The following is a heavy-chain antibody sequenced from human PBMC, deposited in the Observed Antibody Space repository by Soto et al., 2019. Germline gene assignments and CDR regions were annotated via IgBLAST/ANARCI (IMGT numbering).Heavy chain of an antibody. Sequence: ASVKVSCKASGGAFSSYAISWVGQAPGRGLQWMGGTIPIFGTAICPQKFQVRAAITADESTSTAYMEISSLRSEDTAVYYCATSIVGATIRVHYYGMDVWGQGTTVTVSS. CDR2: TIPIFGTA. J-gene: IGHJ6*02. CDR3: ATSIVGATIRVHYYGMDV. CDR1: GGAFSSYA. V-gene: IGHV1-69*13. D-gene: IGHD1-26*01.